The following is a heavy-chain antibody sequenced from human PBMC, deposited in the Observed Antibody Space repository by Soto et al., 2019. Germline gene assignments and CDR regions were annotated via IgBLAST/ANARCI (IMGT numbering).Heavy chain of an antibody. J-gene: IGHJ4*02. CDR2: ISGSGDST. Sequence: GGSLRLSCAASGFTFSSYAMSWVRQAPGQGLEWVSVISGSGDSTYYADSVKGRFTISRDNAKDTLYLQMNSLRAEDTAVYYCASGGSSLNFDSWGQGTLVTVSS. CDR1: GFTFSSYA. V-gene: IGHV3-23*01. D-gene: IGHD6-6*01. CDR3: ASGGSSLNFDS.